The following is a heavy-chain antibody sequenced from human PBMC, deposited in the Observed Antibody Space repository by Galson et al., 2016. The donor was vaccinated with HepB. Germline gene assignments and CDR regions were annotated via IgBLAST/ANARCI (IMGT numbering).Heavy chain of an antibody. CDR2: ISYEGSET. CDR3: VKILIGYFFDK. Sequence: SLRLSCAVSGFTFGHYGMHWVRQSPGKGLEWLALISYEGSETHYAESVKGRFTVSRDNSKDTLYLHMNSLRPDDTAVYYCVKILIGYFFDKWGQGTLVTVSS. V-gene: IGHV3-30*18. J-gene: IGHJ4*02. D-gene: IGHD2-2*03. CDR1: GFTFGHYG.